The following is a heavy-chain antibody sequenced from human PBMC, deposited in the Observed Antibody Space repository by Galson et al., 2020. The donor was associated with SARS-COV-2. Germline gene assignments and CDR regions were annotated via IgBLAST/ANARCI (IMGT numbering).Heavy chain of an antibody. J-gene: IGHJ4*02. V-gene: IGHV3-21*01. CDR3: APSGIIISGLGY. CDR1: GFTFSSYS. Sequence: GGSLRLSCAASGFTFSSYSMNWVRQAPGKGLEWVSSISSAGNYIYYADSVKGRFTISRDNAKNSLYLQMNSLRAEDTAVYYCAPSGIIISGLGYWGQGTLVTVSS. D-gene: IGHD1-20*01. CDR2: ISSAGNYI.